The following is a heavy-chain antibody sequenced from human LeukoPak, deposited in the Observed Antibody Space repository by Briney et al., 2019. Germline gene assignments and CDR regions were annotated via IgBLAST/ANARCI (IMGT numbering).Heavy chain of an antibody. Sequence: SETLSLTCAVYGWSFSGYYWSWIRQPPGKGLEWIGEINHSGSTNYNPSLKSRVTISVDTSKNQFSLKLSSVTAADTAVYYCARGRKEGYYGSGSSRYFDYWGQGTLVTVSS. CDR1: GWSFSGYY. J-gene: IGHJ4*02. CDR3: ARGRKEGYYGSGSSRYFDY. D-gene: IGHD3-10*01. V-gene: IGHV4-34*01. CDR2: INHSGST.